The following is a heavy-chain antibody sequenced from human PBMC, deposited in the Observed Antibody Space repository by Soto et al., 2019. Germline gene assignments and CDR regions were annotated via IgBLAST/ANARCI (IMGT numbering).Heavy chain of an antibody. D-gene: IGHD6-6*01. CDR1: GDSVSSNSSA. CDR2: TYYRSKWYN. J-gene: IGHJ4*02. Sequence: SQTLSLTFAISGDSVSSNSSAWNWIRQSPSRVLEWLGRTYYRSKWYNDYAVSVKSRITINPDTSKNQFSLQLNSVTPEDTAVYYCARAEYSSSSPDFDYWGQGTLVTVYS. V-gene: IGHV6-1*01. CDR3: ARAEYSSSSPDFDY.